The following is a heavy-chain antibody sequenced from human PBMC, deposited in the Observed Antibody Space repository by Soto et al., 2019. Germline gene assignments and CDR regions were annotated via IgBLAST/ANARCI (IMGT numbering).Heavy chain of an antibody. D-gene: IGHD3-3*01. Sequence: GGSLRLSCAASVLTFSSYAMSWFRQAPGKGLEWVSAISGSGGSTYYADSVKGRFTISRDNSKNTLYLQMNSLRAEDTAVYYCAKDSYYYDFWSGYSGGPDYWGQGTLVTVSS. J-gene: IGHJ4*02. CDR2: ISGSGGST. CDR1: VLTFSSYA. V-gene: IGHV3-23*01. CDR3: AKDSYYYDFWSGYSGGPDY.